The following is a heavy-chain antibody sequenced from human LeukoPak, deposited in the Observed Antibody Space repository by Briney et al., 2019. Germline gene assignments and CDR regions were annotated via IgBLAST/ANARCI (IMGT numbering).Heavy chain of an antibody. CDR1: GYTFTSYG. V-gene: IGHV1-18*01. Sequence: ASVKVSCKASGYTFTSYGISWVRQAPGQGLEWMRWISAYNGNTNYAQKLQGRVTMTTDTSTSTAYMELRSLRSDDTAVYYCATQQRVRNGFEYWGQGTLVTVSS. CDR3: ATQQRVRNGFEY. CDR2: ISAYNGNT. J-gene: IGHJ4*02. D-gene: IGHD6-13*01.